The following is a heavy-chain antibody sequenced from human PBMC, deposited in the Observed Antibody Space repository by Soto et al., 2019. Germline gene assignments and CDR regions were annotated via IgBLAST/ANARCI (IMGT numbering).Heavy chain of an antibody. CDR1: GGSVSSGHYY. V-gene: IGHV4-61*01. CDR3: ARSGAGSGCL. D-gene: IGHD6-19*01. J-gene: IGHJ4*02. CDR2: IYHTGTT. Sequence: VQLQESGPGLVKPSETLSLTCTVSGGSVSSGHYYWSWRLQPPGKGLEWIGYIYHTGTTNYNPSLKSRVTISIDTSKNQFSLKLNSVTAADTAVYYCARSGAGSGCLGGRGTLVTVS.